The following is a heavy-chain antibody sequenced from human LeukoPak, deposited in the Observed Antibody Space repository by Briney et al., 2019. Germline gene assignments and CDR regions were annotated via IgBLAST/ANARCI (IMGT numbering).Heavy chain of an antibody. CDR3: AKSPKELAPLGART. J-gene: IGHJ4*02. D-gene: IGHD1-7*01. CDR1: GFTFSNAW. CDR2: IKSKTDGGTT. V-gene: IGHV3-15*01. Sequence: PGGSLRLSCAASGFTFSNAWLTWVRQAPWKGLEWVGRIKSKTDGGTTDYGAPVKGRFTISRDDSNKTLYLQMDSLRAEDTAVYYCAKSPKELAPLGARTGGQGTLVTVSS.